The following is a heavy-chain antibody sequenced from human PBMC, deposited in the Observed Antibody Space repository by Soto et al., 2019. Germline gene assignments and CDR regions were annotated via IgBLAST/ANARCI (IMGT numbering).Heavy chain of an antibody. V-gene: IGHV3-64*01. CDR1: GFTFSNYE. D-gene: IGHD6-13*01. J-gene: IGHJ6*03. Sequence: EAQLVESGGGLVQPGGSLRLSCAASGFTFSNYEMHWVRQAPGKGLEYVSGISNNGAHTDYAKSVKGRFTISRDNSENTRYRQIGSLRAEDMALYYCARRGYGSRWPNVYMDVWGKGTTVTVS. CDR3: ARRGYGSRWPNVYMDV. CDR2: ISNNGAHT.